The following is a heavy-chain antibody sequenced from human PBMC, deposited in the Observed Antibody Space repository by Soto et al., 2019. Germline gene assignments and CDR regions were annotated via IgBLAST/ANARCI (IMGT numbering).Heavy chain of an antibody. CDR3: VRLIGNSWLDF. D-gene: IGHD1-26*01. J-gene: IGHJ5*01. Sequence: PSETLSLTCTVSGGSIRSSTYYWGWIRQPPGKGLEWIGSIYYSGSTHYNPSLKSRVTMSVDTSTNQFSLHLNSVTPEDTAVYYCVRLIGNSWLDFWGQGTLVTVSS. CDR2: IYYSGST. V-gene: IGHV4-39*01. CDR1: GGSIRSSTYY.